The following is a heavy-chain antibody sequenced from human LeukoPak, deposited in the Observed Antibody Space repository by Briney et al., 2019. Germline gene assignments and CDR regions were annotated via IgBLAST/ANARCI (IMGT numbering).Heavy chain of an antibody. CDR3: AKDIKAVAPYYFDY. Sequence: PGRSLRLSCAASGFTFDDYAMHWVRQAPGKGLEWVSGISWNSGSIGYADSVKSRFTISRDNAKNSLYLQMNSLRAEDTALYYCAKDIKAVAPYYFDYWGQGTLVTVSS. CDR2: ISWNSGSI. CDR1: GFTFDDYA. J-gene: IGHJ4*02. V-gene: IGHV3-9*01. D-gene: IGHD6-19*01.